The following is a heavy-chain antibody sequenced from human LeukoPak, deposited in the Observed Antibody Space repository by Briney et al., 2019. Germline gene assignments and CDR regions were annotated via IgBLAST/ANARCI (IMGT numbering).Heavy chain of an antibody. D-gene: IGHD1-20*01. Sequence: PGGSLRLSCAASGFTFSSYSMNWVRQAPGKGLEWVSYISSSSSTIYYADSVKGRFTISRDNAKNSLYLQMNSLRAEDTAVYYCARDDNWDPYYFDYWGQGTLVTVSS. V-gene: IGHV3-48*01. J-gene: IGHJ4*02. CDR3: ARDDNWDPYYFDY. CDR1: GFTFSSYS. CDR2: ISSSSSTI.